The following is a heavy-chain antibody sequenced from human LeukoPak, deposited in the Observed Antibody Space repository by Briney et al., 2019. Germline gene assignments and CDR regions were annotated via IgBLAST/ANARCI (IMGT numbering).Heavy chain of an antibody. J-gene: IGHJ3*02. CDR3: AREVRDSSGYYSQGSDAFDI. D-gene: IGHD3-22*01. Sequence: GASVKVSCKASGYTFTSYGISWVRQAPGQGLEWMGWISAYNGNTNYAQKLQGRVTMTTDTSTSTAYMELRSLRSDDTAVYYCAREVRDSSGYYSQGSDAFDIWGQGTMVTVST. CDR2: ISAYNGNT. V-gene: IGHV1-18*01. CDR1: GYTFTSYG.